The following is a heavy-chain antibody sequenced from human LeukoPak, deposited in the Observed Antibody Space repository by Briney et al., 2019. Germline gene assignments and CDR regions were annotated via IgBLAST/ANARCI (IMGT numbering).Heavy chain of an antibody. V-gene: IGHV3-23*01. Sequence: GGSLRLSCAASGFTFSSYAMSWVRQAPGKGLEWVSAISGSGGSTYYADSVKGRFTISRDNSKNTLYLQMNSLRAEDTAVYYCAKDTVITIFGVVTTLDAFDIWGQGTMVTVSS. CDR2: ISGSGGST. J-gene: IGHJ3*02. CDR3: AKDTVITIFGVVTTLDAFDI. D-gene: IGHD3-3*01. CDR1: GFTFSSYA.